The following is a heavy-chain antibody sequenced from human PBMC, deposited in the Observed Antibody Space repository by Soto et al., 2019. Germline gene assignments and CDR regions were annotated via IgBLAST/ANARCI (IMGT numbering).Heavy chain of an antibody. CDR3: AKARAQYYDFWSGYPVDY. V-gene: IGHV3-23*01. D-gene: IGHD3-3*01. Sequence: GGSLRLSCAASGVTFSSYAMSWVRQAPGKGLEWVSAISGSGGSTYYADSVKGRFTISRDNSKNTLYLQMNSLRAEDTAVYYCAKARAQYYDFWSGYPVDYWGQGT. CDR1: GVTFSSYA. J-gene: IGHJ4*02. CDR2: ISGSGGST.